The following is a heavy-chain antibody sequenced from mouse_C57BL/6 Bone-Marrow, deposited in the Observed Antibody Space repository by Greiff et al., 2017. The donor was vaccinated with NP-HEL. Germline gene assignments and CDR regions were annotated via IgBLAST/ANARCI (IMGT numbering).Heavy chain of an antibody. D-gene: IGHD1-1*01. CDR1: GYAFSSYW. J-gene: IGHJ4*01. CDR2: IYPGDGDT. CDR3: ARGDYGSSGFGGAMDY. V-gene: IGHV1-80*01. Sequence: QVQLQQSGAELVKPGASVKISCKASGYAFSSYWMNWVKERPGKGLEWIGQIYPGDGDTKYNGKFKGKATLTAATSSSTAYMQLSSLTSEDSAVYFCARGDYGSSGFGGAMDYWGRGTSVTVSA.